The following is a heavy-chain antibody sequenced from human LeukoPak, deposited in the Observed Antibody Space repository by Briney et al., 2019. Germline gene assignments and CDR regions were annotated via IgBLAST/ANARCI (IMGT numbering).Heavy chain of an antibody. Sequence: PGGSLRLSCAASGLTFDDYAMHWVRQAPGKGLEWVSGISWNSDNIDYADSVKGRFTISRDNAKNSLYLQMNSLRAEDTALYYCAKEIARSSMVRGVIPHAFDFWGQGTMVTVSS. CDR1: GLTFDDYA. J-gene: IGHJ3*01. D-gene: IGHD3-10*01. V-gene: IGHV3-9*01. CDR2: ISWNSDNI. CDR3: AKEIARSSMVRGVIPHAFDF.